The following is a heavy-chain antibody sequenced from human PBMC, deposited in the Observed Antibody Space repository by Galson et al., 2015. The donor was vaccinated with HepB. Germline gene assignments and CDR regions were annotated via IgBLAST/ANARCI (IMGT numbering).Heavy chain of an antibody. V-gene: IGHV1-2*02. D-gene: IGHD5-12*01. CDR1: GYTFTDYY. Sequence: SVKVSCKASGYTFTDYYMHWVRQAPGQGLEWMGWINPNSDGTNYAQKFQGRVTMTRDTSISTAYMELNRLRSDDTAVYYCARQAYSGYDSRWFDPWGQGTLATVSS. CDR2: INPNSDGT. CDR3: ARQAYSGYDSRWFDP. J-gene: IGHJ5*02.